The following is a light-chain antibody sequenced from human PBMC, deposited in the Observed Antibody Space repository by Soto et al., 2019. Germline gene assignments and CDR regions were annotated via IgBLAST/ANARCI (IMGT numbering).Light chain of an antibody. Sequence: EIVLTQSPATLSLSPGGSATLSCRASQSISSFLAWYQQKPGQAPRLLIYDATNRATGIPARFSGSGSGTDFTLTISSLEPEDCAVYYCQQRSDLLTFGGGTKVEIK. J-gene: IGKJ4*01. CDR3: QQRSDLLT. V-gene: IGKV3-11*01. CDR2: DAT. CDR1: QSISSF.